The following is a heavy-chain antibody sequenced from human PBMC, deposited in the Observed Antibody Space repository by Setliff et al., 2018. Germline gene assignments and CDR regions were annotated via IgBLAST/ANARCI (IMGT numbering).Heavy chain of an antibody. V-gene: IGHV3-30-3*01. CDR1: GFTFSTYR. Sequence: GGSLRLSCAASGFTFSTYRMHWVRQAPGKGLEWVAVIWGDGVNKFQADSVKGRFTISRDNSKNTLYLQMNSLRPEDTAVYYCARTCSGSGCYAGLESWGQGTPVTVSS. CDR3: ARTCSGSGCYAGLES. CDR2: IWGDGVNK. D-gene: IGHD2-15*01. J-gene: IGHJ4*02.